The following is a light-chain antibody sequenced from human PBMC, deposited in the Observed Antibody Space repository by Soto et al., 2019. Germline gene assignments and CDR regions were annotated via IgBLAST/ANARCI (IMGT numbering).Light chain of an antibody. Sequence: QSVLTQPPCASGSRGQSVTISCTGTSSDVGAYNYVSWYQQHAGKAPKLVIYEVTKRPSGVPDRFSGSKSANTASLTVSGLQAEDEADYYCSSFASSNTWVFGGGTKLTDL. CDR2: EVT. CDR3: SSFASSNTWV. J-gene: IGLJ3*02. CDR1: SSDVGAYNY. V-gene: IGLV2-8*01.